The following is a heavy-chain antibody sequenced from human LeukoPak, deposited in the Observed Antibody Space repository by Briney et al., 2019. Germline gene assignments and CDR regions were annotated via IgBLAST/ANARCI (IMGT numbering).Heavy chain of an antibody. V-gene: IGHV4-59*01. CDR1: GGSIDSNS. Sequence: PSETLSLTCTVSGGSIDSNSWTWIRQPPGKGLEWNGYIYYSGTTNYNPSLKSRVTMSVDMSKNQFPLKLSSVTAADTAVYYCARRSSSWKNWFDPWGQGTLVTVSS. CDR2: IYYSGTT. CDR3: ARRSSSWKNWFDP. J-gene: IGHJ5*02. D-gene: IGHD6-13*01.